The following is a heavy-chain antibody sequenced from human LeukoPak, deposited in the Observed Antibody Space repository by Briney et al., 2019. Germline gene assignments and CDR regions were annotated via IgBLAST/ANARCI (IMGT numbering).Heavy chain of an antibody. J-gene: IGHJ6*03. D-gene: IGHD2-2*01. CDR1: GGSISSSSYY. Sequence: SETLSLTCTVSGGSISSSSYYWGWIRQPPGQGLEWIGTTHYSGSTYYNPSLKSRGTISVDTSKNQFSLKLSSVAAADTAVYYCSSNSDDHHYYYMDVWGKGTTVTVSS. CDR3: SSNSDDHHYYYMDV. CDR2: THYSGST. V-gene: IGHV4-39*01.